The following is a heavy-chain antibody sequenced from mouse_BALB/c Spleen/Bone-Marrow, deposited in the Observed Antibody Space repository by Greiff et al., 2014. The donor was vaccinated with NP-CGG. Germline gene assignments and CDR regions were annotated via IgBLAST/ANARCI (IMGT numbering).Heavy chain of an antibody. J-gene: IGHJ4*01. CDR3: TIYRYDEDAMDH. Sequence: VQLQQSGTVLPRPGTSVRMSCKASGYSFTSYWMHWVKQRPGQGLEWIGAIYPGNSEISYNQKFKGKAKLTAVTSASTAYMELSSLTNEDSAVYYCTIYRYDEDAMDHWGQGTSVTVSS. CDR1: GYSFTSYW. V-gene: IGHV1-5*01. D-gene: IGHD2-12*01. CDR2: IYPGNSEI.